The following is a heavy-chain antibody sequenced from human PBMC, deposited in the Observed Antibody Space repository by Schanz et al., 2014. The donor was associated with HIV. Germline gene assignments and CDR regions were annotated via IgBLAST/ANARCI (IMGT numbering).Heavy chain of an antibody. Sequence: QVQLVESGGCVVQPGRSLRLSCAVSGFTFSSHGMHWVRQAPGKGLEWVAVIWYDGTDKYYAGSVKGRFTISRDNSKNTLYLQMNSLRADDTAVYYCAREIGGQQLAGNQYYYHYYGMDVWGQGTTVTVSS. CDR2: IWYDGTDK. CDR1: GFTFSSHG. D-gene: IGHD6-13*01. V-gene: IGHV3-33*08. CDR3: AREIGGQQLAGNQYYYHYYGMDV. J-gene: IGHJ6*02.